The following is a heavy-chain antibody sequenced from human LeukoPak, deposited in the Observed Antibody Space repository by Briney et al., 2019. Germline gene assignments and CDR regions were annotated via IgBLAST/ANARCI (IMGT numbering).Heavy chain of an antibody. D-gene: IGHD5-24*01. CDR1: GYTFTGYY. J-gene: IGHJ4*02. V-gene: IGHV1-69*04. CDR3: ARGGDGYSDY. CDR2: IIPILGIA. Sequence: SVKVSCKASGYTFTGYYMHWVRQAPGQGLEWMGRIIPILGIANYAQKFQGRVTITADKSTSTAYMELSSLRSEDTAVYYYARGGDGYSDYWGQGTLVTVSS.